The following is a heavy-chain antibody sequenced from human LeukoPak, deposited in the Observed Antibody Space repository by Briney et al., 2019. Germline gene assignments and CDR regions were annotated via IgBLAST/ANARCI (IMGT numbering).Heavy chain of an antibody. CDR2: ISYDGSNK. J-gene: IGHJ6*02. Sequence: PGGSLRLSCAASGFTFSSYGMHWVRQAPGKGLEWVAVISYDGSNKYYADSVKGRFTISRDNSKNTLYLQMNSLRAEDTAVYYCARDCSSTSCYEDYGMDVWGQGTTVTVSS. CDR1: GFTFSSYG. D-gene: IGHD2-2*01. V-gene: IGHV3-30*03. CDR3: ARDCSSTSCYEDYGMDV.